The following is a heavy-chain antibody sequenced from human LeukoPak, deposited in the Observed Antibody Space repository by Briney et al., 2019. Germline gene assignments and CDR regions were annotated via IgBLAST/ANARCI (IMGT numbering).Heavy chain of an antibody. J-gene: IGHJ4*02. CDR3: AALDHGHDY. CDR2: INSDGSST. CDR1: GFTSSSYW. Sequence: GGSLRLSCVASGFTSSSYWMHWVRQAPGKGLVWVSRINSDGSSTRCADSVKGRFTISRDNAKNTLYLQMNSLRAEDTAVYYCAALDHGHDYWGQGTLVTVSS. V-gene: IGHV3-74*01.